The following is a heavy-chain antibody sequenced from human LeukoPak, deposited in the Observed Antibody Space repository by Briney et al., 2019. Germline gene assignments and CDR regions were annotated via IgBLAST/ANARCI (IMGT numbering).Heavy chain of an antibody. D-gene: IGHD5-12*01. CDR3: ARTRGYSGYVDAFDI. J-gene: IGHJ3*02. Sequence: SETLSLTCAVYGGSFSGYYWSWIRQPPGKGLEWIGEINHSGSTNYNPSLKSRVTISADTSKNQFSLKLSSVTAADTAVYYCARTRGYSGYVDAFDIWGQGTMVTVFS. V-gene: IGHV4-34*01. CDR2: INHSGST. CDR1: GGSFSGYY.